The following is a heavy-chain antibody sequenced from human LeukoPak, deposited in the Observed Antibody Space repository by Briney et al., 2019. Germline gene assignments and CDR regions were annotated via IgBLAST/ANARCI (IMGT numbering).Heavy chain of an antibody. J-gene: IGHJ3*02. Sequence: ASVKVSCKASGGTFSSYAISWVRQAPGQGLEWMGGIIPIFGTANYAQKFQGRVTITADESTSTAYMELSSLRSEDTAVYYCARVAQHQLLTRRYAFDIWGQGTMVTVSS. D-gene: IGHD2-2*01. CDR3: ARVAQHQLLTRRYAFDI. CDR1: GGTFSSYA. CDR2: IIPIFGTA. V-gene: IGHV1-69*01.